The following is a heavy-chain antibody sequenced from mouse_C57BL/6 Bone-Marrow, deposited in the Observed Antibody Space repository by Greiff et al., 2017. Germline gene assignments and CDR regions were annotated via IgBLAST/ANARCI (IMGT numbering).Heavy chain of an antibody. D-gene: IGHD1-1*01. CDR2: ISDGGSYT. V-gene: IGHV5-4*03. CDR3: SKVPYYYGSSPWYFDV. CDR1: GFTFSSYA. J-gene: IGHJ1*03. Sequence: EVKLVESGGGLVKPGGSLKLSCAASGFTFSSYAMSWVRQTPEKRLEWVATISDGGSYTYYPDNVKGRFTISRDNAKNNLYLQMSHLKSEEAAMYYCSKVPYYYGSSPWYFDVWGTGTTVTVSS.